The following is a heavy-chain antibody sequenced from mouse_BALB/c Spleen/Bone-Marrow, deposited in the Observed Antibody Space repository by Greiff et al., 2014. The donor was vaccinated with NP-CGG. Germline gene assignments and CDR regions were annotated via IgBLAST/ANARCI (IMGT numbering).Heavy chain of an antibody. CDR3: ARNHFGSNSLGY. D-gene: IGHD1-1*01. Sequence: SGPELEKPGASVKISCKASGYSFTGYNMNWVKQSDGRSLEWIGNIDPYYGGTNYNQKFRGKATLTVDKSSSTAYMQLTSLTSEDSAVYYCARNHFGSNSLGYWGQGTLVTVSA. CDR2: IDPYYGGT. J-gene: IGHJ3*01. V-gene: IGHV1S135*01. CDR1: GYSFTGYN.